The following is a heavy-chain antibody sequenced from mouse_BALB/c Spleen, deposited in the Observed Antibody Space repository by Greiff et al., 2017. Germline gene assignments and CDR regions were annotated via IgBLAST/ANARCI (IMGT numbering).Heavy chain of an antibody. J-gene: IGHJ2*01. V-gene: IGHV5-9*03. CDR2: ISSGGGNT. CDR3: ARSSIYYDYLDY. Sequence: EVKLMESGGGLVKPGGSLKLSCAASGFTFSSYTMSWVRQTPEKRLEWVATISSGGGNTYYPDSVKGRFTISRDNAKNNLYLQMSSLRSEDTALYYCARSSIYYDYLDYWGQGTTLTVSS. D-gene: IGHD2-4*01. CDR1: GFTFSSYT.